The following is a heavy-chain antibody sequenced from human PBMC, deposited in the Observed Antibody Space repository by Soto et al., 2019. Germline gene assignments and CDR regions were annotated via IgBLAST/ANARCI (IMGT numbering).Heavy chain of an antibody. D-gene: IGHD3-16*02. Sequence: GGSLRLSCAASGFTFSNAWMSWVRQAPGKGLEWVGRIKSKTDGGTTDYAAPVKGRFTISRDDSKNTLYLQMNSLKTEDTAVYYCTTEYYDYIWGSYRRFDYWGQGTLVTVSS. CDR1: GFTFSNAW. CDR2: IKSKTDGGTT. V-gene: IGHV3-15*01. J-gene: IGHJ4*02. CDR3: TTEYYDYIWGSYRRFDY.